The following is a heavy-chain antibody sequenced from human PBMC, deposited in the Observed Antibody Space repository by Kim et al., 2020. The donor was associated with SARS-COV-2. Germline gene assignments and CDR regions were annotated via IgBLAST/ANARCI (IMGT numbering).Heavy chain of an antibody. J-gene: IGHJ4*02. Sequence: GGSLRLSCAASGFTFSTYAMHWVRQAPGKGLEWVAVISYDGTNKYYADSVKGRFTISRDSSKNMLYLQMNSLRAEDTAVYYCARDRILRGLVGDTPDYWGQGTLVTVSS. CDR1: GFTFSTYA. D-gene: IGHD1-26*01. V-gene: IGHV3-30-3*01. CDR2: ISYDGTNK. CDR3: ARDRILRGLVGDTPDY.